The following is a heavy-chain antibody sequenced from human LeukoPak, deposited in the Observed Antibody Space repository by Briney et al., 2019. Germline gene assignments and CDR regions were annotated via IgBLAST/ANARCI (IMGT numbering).Heavy chain of an antibody. CDR1: AYTFSSYG. J-gene: IGHJ6*02. V-gene: IGHV1-18*01. CDR2: ISPYNGYT. D-gene: IGHD3-10*01. CDR3: ARVGGPYNYGYYYAMDV. Sequence: GASVKVSCKASAYTFSSYGFSWVRQAPGQGLEWMGWISPYNGYTNYAQKVQGRVTMTTDTSTSTAYMELRSLRSDDTAVYYCARVGGPYNYGYYYAMDVWGQGTTVTVSS.